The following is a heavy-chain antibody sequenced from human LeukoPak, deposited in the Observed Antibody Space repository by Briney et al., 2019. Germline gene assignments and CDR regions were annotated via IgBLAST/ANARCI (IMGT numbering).Heavy chain of an antibody. D-gene: IGHD3-3*01. V-gene: IGHV4-39*01. CDR3: ARQYYDFWSGPGNYYYYMDV. CDR2: TYYSGST. Sequence: PSETLSLTCTVSGGSISSSSYYWGWIRRPPGKGLEWIGSTYYSGSTYYNPSLKSRVTISVDTSKNQFSLKLSSVTAADTAVYYCARQYYDFWSGPGNYYYYMDVWGKGTTVTVSS. CDR1: GGSISSSSYY. J-gene: IGHJ6*03.